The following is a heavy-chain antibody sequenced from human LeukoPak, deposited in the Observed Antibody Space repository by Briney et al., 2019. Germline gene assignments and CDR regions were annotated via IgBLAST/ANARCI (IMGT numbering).Heavy chain of an antibody. J-gene: IGHJ4*02. CDR1: GYTFTSYG. D-gene: IGHD6-13*01. Sequence: GASVKVSCRASGYTFTSYGISWVRQALGQGLEWMGWISAYNGNTNYAQKLQGRVTVTTDTSTSTAYMELRSLRSDDTAIYYCARDLGYSSSWYGCWGQGTLVTVSS. CDR2: ISAYNGNT. CDR3: ARDLGYSSSWYGC. V-gene: IGHV1-18*01.